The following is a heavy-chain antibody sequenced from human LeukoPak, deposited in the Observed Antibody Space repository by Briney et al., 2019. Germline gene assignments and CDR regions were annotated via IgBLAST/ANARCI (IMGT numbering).Heavy chain of an antibody. CDR1: GGSFSGYY. CDR3: ARGGWGGDYEYFQH. J-gene: IGHJ1*01. Sequence: PSETLSLTCAVYGGSFSGYYWSWIRQPPGKGLEWIGEINHSGSTNYNPSLKSRVTISVDTSKNQFSLKLSSVTAADTAVYYCARGGWGGDYEYFQHWGQGTLVTVSS. CDR2: INHSGST. D-gene: IGHD4-17*01. V-gene: IGHV4-34*01.